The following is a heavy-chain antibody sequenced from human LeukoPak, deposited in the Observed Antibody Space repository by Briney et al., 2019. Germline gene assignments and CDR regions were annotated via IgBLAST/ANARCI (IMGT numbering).Heavy chain of an antibody. D-gene: IGHD6-19*01. CDR2: ISGSGGTA. V-gene: IGHV3-23*01. CDR3: AKLEGSGWSGYMDV. CDR1: GFTFSIYA. Sequence: QSGGSLRLSCAASGFTFSIYAMSWVRQAPGKGLEWVSAISGSGGTAYYADSVKGRFTISRDNSKNTLYLQMNSLRAEDTAVYYCAKLEGSGWSGYMDVWGKGTTVIVS. J-gene: IGHJ6*03.